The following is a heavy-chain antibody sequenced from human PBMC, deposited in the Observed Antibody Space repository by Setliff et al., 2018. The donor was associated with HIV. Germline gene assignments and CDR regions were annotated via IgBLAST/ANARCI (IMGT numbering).Heavy chain of an antibody. J-gene: IGHJ4*02. Sequence: GGSLRLSCAASGFSFSSYWMTWVRQAPGKGLEWVANIKQDGSEKYYVDSVKGRFTNSRDNAKNTLYLQMDSLRAEDTAMYYCVRPVREPVDWGRGTLVTVSS. V-gene: IGHV3-7*05. CDR2: IKQDGSEK. CDR1: GFSFSSYW. D-gene: IGHD6-19*01. CDR3: VRPVREPVD.